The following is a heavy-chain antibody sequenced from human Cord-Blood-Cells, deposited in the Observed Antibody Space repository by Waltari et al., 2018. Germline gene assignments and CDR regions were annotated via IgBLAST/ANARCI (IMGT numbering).Heavy chain of an antibody. D-gene: IGHD2-2*01. CDR1: GGSISSSSYS. Sequence: QLQLQASGPGLVKPSETLSLTCTVLGGSISSSSYSWGWIRQPPGTGLEWIGSIYYSGSTYYNPSLKSRVTISVDTSKNQFSLKLSSVTAADTAVYYCARQILGYCVVTSWCVDVFDVWGQGTMVTVS. CDR2: IYYSGST. V-gene: IGHV4-39*01. CDR3: ARQILGYCVVTSWCVDVFDV. J-gene: IGHJ3*01.